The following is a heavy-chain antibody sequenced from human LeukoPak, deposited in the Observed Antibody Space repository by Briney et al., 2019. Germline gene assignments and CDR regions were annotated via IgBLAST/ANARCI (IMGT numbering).Heavy chain of an antibody. CDR1: GFTFSNYW. CDR2: IKEDGSEK. V-gene: IGHV3-7*01. J-gene: IGHJ4*02. Sequence: GGSLRLSCAASGFTFSNYWMTWVRQAPGKGLEWVANIKEDGSEKFYVDSVKGRFSISRDNAKNSLYLQMNNLRADDTALYFCASNWGSYPDCWGQGAPVTVSS. CDR3: ASNWGSYPDC. D-gene: IGHD1-26*01.